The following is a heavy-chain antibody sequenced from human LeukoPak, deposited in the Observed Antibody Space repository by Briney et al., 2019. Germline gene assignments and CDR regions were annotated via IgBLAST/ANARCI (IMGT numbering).Heavy chain of an antibody. Sequence: GGSLRLSCAASGFSFTSYEMNWVRQAPGKGLEWVSYISTGGITIYYADSVKGRFTISRDNSKNTLYLQMNSLRAEDTAVYYCARDAGHYYDSSGYPNNWFDPWGQGTLVTVSS. J-gene: IGHJ5*02. CDR3: ARDAGHYYDSSGYPNNWFDP. D-gene: IGHD3-22*01. CDR1: GFSFTSYE. V-gene: IGHV3-48*03. CDR2: ISTGGITI.